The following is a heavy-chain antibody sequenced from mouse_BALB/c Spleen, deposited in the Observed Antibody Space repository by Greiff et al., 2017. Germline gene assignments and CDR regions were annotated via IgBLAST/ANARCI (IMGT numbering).Heavy chain of an antibody. CDR2: INPSNGRT. Sequence: QVQLQQPGAELVKPGASVQLSCKASGYTFPSYWMHWVKQRPEQGLEWIGEINPSNGRTNYNEKFKSKATLTVDKSSSTAYMQLSSLTSEDSAVYNGARGTTVVARGDYFDDWGQGTTLTVAS. CDR1: GYTFPSYW. D-gene: IGHD1-1*01. V-gene: IGHV1S81*02. CDR3: ARGTTVVARGDYFDD. J-gene: IGHJ2*01.